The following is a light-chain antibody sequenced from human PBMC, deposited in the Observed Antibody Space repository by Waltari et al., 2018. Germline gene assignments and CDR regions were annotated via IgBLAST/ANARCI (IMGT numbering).Light chain of an antibody. Sequence: DIQMTQSPSSLSASVGDRVTITCRASQSISSYLNWYQQKPGKAPKLLIYAASSLQSGVPSRFSGSGSGTDFTLTISSLQPEDFATYYCQQSYSTYTHFGGGTKVEIK. CDR3: QQSYSTYTH. V-gene: IGKV1-39*01. CDR1: QSISSY. J-gene: IGKJ4*01. CDR2: AAS.